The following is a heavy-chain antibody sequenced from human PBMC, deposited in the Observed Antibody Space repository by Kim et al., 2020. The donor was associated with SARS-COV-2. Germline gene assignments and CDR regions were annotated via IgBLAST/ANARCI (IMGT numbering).Heavy chain of an antibody. J-gene: IGHJ4*02. CDR3: ARDHDRALDY. CDR2: ISSDSSYM. V-gene: IGHV3-21*01. CDR1: GFTFSNYR. Sequence: GGSLRLSCAASGFTFSNYRMNWVRQAPGKGLEWVSSISSDSSYMFYADSVKGRFTISRDNAKNSLYLQVNTLRAEDTAVYYCARDHDRALDYWGQGTLVTVSS.